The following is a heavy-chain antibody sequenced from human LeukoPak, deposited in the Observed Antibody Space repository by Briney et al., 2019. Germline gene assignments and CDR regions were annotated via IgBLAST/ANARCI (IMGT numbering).Heavy chain of an antibody. CDR3: ARRASSWSTYYYYYMDV. V-gene: IGHV3-21*01. D-gene: IGHD6-13*01. CDR2: ISSSSYI. CDR1: GFTFSSYS. J-gene: IGHJ6*03. Sequence: GGSLRLSCAASGFTFSSYSMNWVRQAPGKGLEWVSSISSSSYIYYADSVKGRFTISRDNAKNSLYLQMNSLRAEDTAVYYCARRASSWSTYYYYYMDVWGKGTTVTVSS.